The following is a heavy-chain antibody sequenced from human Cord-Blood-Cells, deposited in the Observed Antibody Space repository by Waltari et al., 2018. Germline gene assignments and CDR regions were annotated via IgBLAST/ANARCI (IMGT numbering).Heavy chain of an antibody. CDR3: ARGKLGIDY. V-gene: IGHV4-34*01. J-gene: IGHJ4*02. CDR1: GGSFSGYY. CDR2: INHSGST. D-gene: IGHD7-27*01. Sequence: CAVYGGSFSGYYWSWIRQPPGKGLEWIGEINHSGSTNYNPSLKSRVTISVDTSKNQFSLKLSSVTAADTAVYYCARGKLGIDYWGQGTLVTVSS.